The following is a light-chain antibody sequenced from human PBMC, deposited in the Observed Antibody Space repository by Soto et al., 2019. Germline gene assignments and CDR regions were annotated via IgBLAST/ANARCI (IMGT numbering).Light chain of an antibody. J-gene: IGLJ2*01. CDR3: LVWDSSGDPVV. Sequence: SYELTQPPSVSVAPGQTARITCGGNNMGSKSVHWYQQKPGQAPLLVVYDDDDRPSGIPERFSGSNSGSTATLTISRIEAGDEADYYCLVWDSSGDPVVFGGGTKLTVL. V-gene: IGLV3-21*02. CDR1: NMGSKS. CDR2: DDD.